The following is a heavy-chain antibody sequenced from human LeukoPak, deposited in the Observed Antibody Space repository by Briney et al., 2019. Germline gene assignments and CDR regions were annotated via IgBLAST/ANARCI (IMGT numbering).Heavy chain of an antibody. CDR3: AKLGSPRAF. CDR1: GGSISTYY. D-gene: IGHD7-27*01. Sequence: SETLSLTCSVSGGSISTYYWSWIRQPPGKGLEWIGYIYYFGNTDYNPSLKSRVTISVDTSKNQFSLNLRSVTAADTAVYYCAKLGSPRAFWGQGILVRISS. V-gene: IGHV4-59*01. J-gene: IGHJ4*02. CDR2: IYYFGNT.